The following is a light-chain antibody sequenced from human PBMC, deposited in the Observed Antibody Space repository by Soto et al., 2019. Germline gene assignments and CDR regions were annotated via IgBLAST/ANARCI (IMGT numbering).Light chain of an antibody. V-gene: IGKV3-20*01. CDR2: GAS. Sequence: EIVLTQSPGTLSLSTGDRATLSCRASQSVRSNYLAWYQQKPGQAPRLLLYGASSRATGIPDRFSGSGSGTDFTLTISRLEPEDFALYYCQQYGTSPPLTFGGGTKVEIK. CDR3: QQYGTSPPLT. J-gene: IGKJ4*01. CDR1: QSVRSNY.